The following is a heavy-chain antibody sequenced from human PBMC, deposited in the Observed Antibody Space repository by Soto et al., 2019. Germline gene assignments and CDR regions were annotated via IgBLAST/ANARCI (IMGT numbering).Heavy chain of an antibody. J-gene: IGHJ4*02. CDR2: ISSASSET. CDR1: GFTFSRVG. V-gene: IGHV3-21*01. CDR3: ARVAY. Sequence: GGSLRLSCEASGFTFSRVGMNWVRQVPGKWLEWVASISSASSETWYADSVKGRFIISRDNAQNSLFLQMNTLRPEDSAIYYCARVAYWGPGXQVTVSS.